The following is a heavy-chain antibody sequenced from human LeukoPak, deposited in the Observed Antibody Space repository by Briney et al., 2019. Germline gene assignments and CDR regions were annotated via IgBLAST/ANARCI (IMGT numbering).Heavy chain of an antibody. D-gene: IGHD5-18*01. CDR2: INTNTGNP. CDR1: GYTFTRYA. CDR3: ARGGNSKNFDY. Sequence: ASVKVSCKASGYTFTRYAMNWVRQAPGQGLEWMGWINTNTGNPTYAQGFAGRFVFSLDTSVSTAYLQISSLKAEDTAVYYCARGGNSKNFDYWGQGTLVTVSS. V-gene: IGHV7-4-1*02. J-gene: IGHJ4*02.